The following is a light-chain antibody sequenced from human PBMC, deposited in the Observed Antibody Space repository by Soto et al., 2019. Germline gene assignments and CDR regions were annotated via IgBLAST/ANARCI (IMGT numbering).Light chain of an antibody. CDR3: QQGFSRPRT. V-gene: IGKV1-39*01. CDR1: QSIRSD. J-gene: IGKJ1*01. Sequence: EIQMTQSPSSLSASVGDRVTITCRASQSIRSDLNWYQQRPGKAPKLLIYTTSNLESGVPSRFSGSGSGTDFTLTISNLQPEDFATYFCQQGFSRPRTFGLGTTVEVK. CDR2: TTS.